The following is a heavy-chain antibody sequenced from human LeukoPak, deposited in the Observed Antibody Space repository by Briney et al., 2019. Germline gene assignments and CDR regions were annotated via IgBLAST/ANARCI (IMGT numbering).Heavy chain of an antibody. CDR1: GYTFTDYY. D-gene: IGHD4-23*01. CDR2: INPNSGGT. Sequence: GASVTVSFKASGYTFTDYYMHWVRQAPGQGREWMGWINPNSGGTNYAQKFQGRVTMTRDTSISTAYMELSRLRSDDTAVYYCARVRPTVVTESYYYGMDVWGQGTTVTVSS. J-gene: IGHJ6*02. CDR3: ARVRPTVVTESYYYGMDV. V-gene: IGHV1-2*02.